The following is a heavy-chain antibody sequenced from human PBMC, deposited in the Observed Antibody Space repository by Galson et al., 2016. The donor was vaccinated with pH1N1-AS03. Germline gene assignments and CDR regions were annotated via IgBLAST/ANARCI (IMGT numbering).Heavy chain of an antibody. D-gene: IGHD3-10*01. CDR1: GASISSRSYH. J-gene: IGHJ4*02. CDR3: ATYMAGEGGRGY. V-gene: IGHV4-39*02. Sequence: LTCSVSGASISSRSYHWVWIRQPPGKGLEWIGIVDYNVGTCYNPSLKSRVTIPADTSNNRFSLKLTSVTAADTAIYYCATYMAGEGGRGYWGPGTLVTVSS. CDR2: VDYNVGT.